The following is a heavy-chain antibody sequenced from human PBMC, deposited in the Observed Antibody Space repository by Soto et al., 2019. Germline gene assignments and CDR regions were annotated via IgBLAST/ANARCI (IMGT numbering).Heavy chain of an antibody. J-gene: IGHJ4*02. CDR3: AVSIGARYFDY. V-gene: IGHV4-30-4*01. CDR1: GGSISSGDYY. CDR2: IYYSGST. D-gene: IGHD6-6*01. Sequence: SETLSLTCTVSGGSISSGDYYWSWIRQPPGKGLEWIGYIYYSGSTYYNPSLKSRVTISVDTSKNQFSLKLSSVTTADTAVYYCAVSIGARYFDYWGQGTLVTVSS.